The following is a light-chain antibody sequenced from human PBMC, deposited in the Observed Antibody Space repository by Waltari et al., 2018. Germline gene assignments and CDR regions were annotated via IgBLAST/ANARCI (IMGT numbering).Light chain of an antibody. CDR3: QQRTNWPRT. J-gene: IGKJ2*02. CDR1: QTISTY. CDR2: DAS. Sequence: EIVLTQSPATLSLSPGEGATLSCRASQTISTYLAWYQQKAGQAPRLLIYDASKGATGILARFSGSGAGTDFTLTISSLEPEDFALYYCQQRTNWPRTFGQGTKLEIK. V-gene: IGKV3-11*01.